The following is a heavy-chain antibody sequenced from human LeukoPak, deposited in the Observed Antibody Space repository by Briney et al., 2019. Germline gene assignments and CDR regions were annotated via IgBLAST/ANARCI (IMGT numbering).Heavy chain of an antibody. CDR1: GFSVNNNY. V-gene: IGHV3-23*01. J-gene: IGHJ4*02. D-gene: IGHD4-17*01. CDR3: ARYYYGDYRIDY. CDR2: ISGSGGST. Sequence: GGSLRLSCAASGFSVNNNYMSWVRQAPGKGLEWVSAISGSGGSTYYADSVKGRFTISRDNSKNTLYLQMNSLRAEDTAVYYCARYYYGDYRIDYWGQGTLVTVSS.